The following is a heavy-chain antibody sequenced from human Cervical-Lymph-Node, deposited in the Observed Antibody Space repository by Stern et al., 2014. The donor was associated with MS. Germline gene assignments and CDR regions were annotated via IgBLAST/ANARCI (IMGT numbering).Heavy chain of an antibody. Sequence: QVTLKESGPALVKPTQTLTLTCTFSGFSLSTSGMCVSWIRQPPGKALEWLALIDWDDNKYYSTSLKTRLTISKDTSKNQVVLTMTNMDPVDTATYYCARSWSSSGWHTLYYFDYWGQGTLVTVSS. CDR1: GFSLSTSGMC. CDR3: ARSWSSSGWHTLYYFDY. D-gene: IGHD6-19*01. V-gene: IGHV2-70*01. J-gene: IGHJ4*02. CDR2: IDWDDNK.